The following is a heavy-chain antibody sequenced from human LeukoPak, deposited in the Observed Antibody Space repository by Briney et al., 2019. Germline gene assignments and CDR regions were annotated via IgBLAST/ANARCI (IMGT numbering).Heavy chain of an antibody. J-gene: IGHJ4*02. D-gene: IGHD3-9*01. CDR3: AKDPRRKGYDSLHYFDY. V-gene: IGHV3-23*01. Sequence: GGSLRLSCAASGFTFSSYAMSWVRQAPGKGLEWVSGISGSGGSTYYADSVKGRFTISRDNSKNTLYLQMNSLRAEDTAVYYCAKDPRRKGYDSLHYFDYWGQGTLVTVSS. CDR2: ISGSGGST. CDR1: GFTFSSYA.